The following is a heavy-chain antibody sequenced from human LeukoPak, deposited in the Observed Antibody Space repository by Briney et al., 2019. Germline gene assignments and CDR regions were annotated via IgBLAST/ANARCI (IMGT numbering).Heavy chain of an antibody. CDR3: ARGNSYEFPDY. CDR2: ISNSASTI. D-gene: IGHD5-12*01. Sequence: GGSLRLSCTVSGFTVSSNSMSWIRQAPGKGLEWVSYISNSASTIYYTDSVKGRFTISRDNAKNSLYLQMNSLRAEDTAVYYCARGNSYEFPDYWDQGTLVTVSS. J-gene: IGHJ4*02. CDR1: GFTVSSNS. V-gene: IGHV3-11*04.